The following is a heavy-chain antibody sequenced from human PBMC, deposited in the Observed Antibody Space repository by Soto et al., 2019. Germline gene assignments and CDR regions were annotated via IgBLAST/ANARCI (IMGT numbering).Heavy chain of an antibody. Sequence: SVKVSCKASGGTFSSYAISWVRQAPGQGLEWMGGIIPIFGTANYAQKFQGRVTITADESTSTAYMELSSLRSEDTAVYYCARADRSGYYNDYFDYWGQGTLVTVSS. CDR1: GGTFSSYA. V-gene: IGHV1-69*13. D-gene: IGHD3-3*01. CDR2: IIPIFGTA. J-gene: IGHJ4*02. CDR3: ARADRSGYYNDYFDY.